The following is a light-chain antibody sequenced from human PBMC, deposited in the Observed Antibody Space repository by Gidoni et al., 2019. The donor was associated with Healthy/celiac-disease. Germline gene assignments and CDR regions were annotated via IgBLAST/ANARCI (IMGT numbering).Light chain of an antibody. CDR2: GAS. V-gene: IGKV3-20*01. CDR3: QQYCSSPWT. Sequence: ESVLTQSPGTLSLSPGERATLSCRASQSVSSSYLAWYQQKPGQAPRLLIYGASSRATVIPDRFSCSGSGTDFTLTIIRLEPEDFAVYYCQQYCSSPWTFGQGTKVEIK. CDR1: QSVSSSY. J-gene: IGKJ1*01.